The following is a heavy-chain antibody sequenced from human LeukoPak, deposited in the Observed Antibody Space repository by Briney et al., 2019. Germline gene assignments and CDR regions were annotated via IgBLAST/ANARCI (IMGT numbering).Heavy chain of an antibody. CDR2: IYYSGSS. V-gene: IGHV4-59*01. Sequence: SQTLSLTCNVSGGSISGYHWSWIRQPPGKGLEWLGYIYYSGSSNYNPSLKSRVTMSADTSKNQFSLKLSSVTAADTAVYYCARVPRSYYYYYYMDVWGKGTTVTVSS. CDR1: GGSISGYH. CDR3: ARVPRSYYYYYYMDV. J-gene: IGHJ6*03.